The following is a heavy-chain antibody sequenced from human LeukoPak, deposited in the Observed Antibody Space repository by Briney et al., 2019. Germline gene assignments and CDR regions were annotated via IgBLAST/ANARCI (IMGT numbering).Heavy chain of an antibody. J-gene: IGHJ4*02. CDR3: ARYKYTSPFDY. V-gene: IGHV4-61*02. D-gene: IGHD6-6*01. Sequence: NPSETLSLTCTVSGGSISSGSYYWSWIRQPAGKGLEWIGRIYTSGSTNYNPSLKSRVTISVDTSKNQFSLNLSSVTAADTAVYYCARYKYTSPFDYWGQETLVTVSS. CDR1: GGSISSGSYY. CDR2: IYTSGST.